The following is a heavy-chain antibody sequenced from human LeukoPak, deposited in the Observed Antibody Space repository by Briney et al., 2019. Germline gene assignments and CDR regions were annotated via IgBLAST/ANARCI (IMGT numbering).Heavy chain of an antibody. CDR3: AKQLGYCSDGSCYFPY. CDR2: ISNNGGYT. CDR1: GFIFSNCA. J-gene: IGHJ4*02. D-gene: IGHD2-15*01. Sequence: AGGSLRLSCAASGFIFSNCAMSWVRQAPGKGLEWVSAISNNGGYTYYADSVQGRFTISRDNSKSTLCLQMNSLRAEDTAVYYCAKQLGYCSDGSCYFPYWGQGTLVTVSS. V-gene: IGHV3-23*01.